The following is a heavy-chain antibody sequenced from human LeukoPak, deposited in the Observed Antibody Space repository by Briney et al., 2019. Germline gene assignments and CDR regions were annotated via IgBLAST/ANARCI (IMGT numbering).Heavy chain of an antibody. CDR1: GYTFTGFY. Sequence: ASVKVSCKASGYTFTGFYMHWVRQAPGQGLEWMGIINPSGGSTSYAQKFQGRVTMTRDTSTSTVYMELSSLRSEDTAVCYCAREGYVSGSYYIIDYWGQGTLVTVSS. CDR3: AREGYVSGSYYIIDY. V-gene: IGHV1-46*01. D-gene: IGHD1-26*01. CDR2: INPSGGST. J-gene: IGHJ4*02.